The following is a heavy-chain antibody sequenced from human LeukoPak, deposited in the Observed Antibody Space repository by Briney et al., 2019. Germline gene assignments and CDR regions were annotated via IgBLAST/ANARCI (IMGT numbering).Heavy chain of an antibody. J-gene: IGHJ6*03. CDR3: AREYYYGSGSYSDYYCYYYMDV. D-gene: IGHD3-10*01. CDR1: GFTFDDYG. CDR2: INWNGGST. Sequence: GGSLRLSCAASGFTFDDYGMSWVRQAPGKGLEWVTGINWNGGSTGYADSVKGRFTISRDNAKNSLYLQMNSLRAEDTALYHCAREYYYGSGSYSDYYCYYYMDVWGKGTTVTVSS. V-gene: IGHV3-20*01.